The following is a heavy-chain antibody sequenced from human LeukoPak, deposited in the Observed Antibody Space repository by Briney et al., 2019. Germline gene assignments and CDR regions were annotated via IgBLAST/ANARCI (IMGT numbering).Heavy chain of an antibody. CDR1: GFTVSSNY. CDR3: ARDYYYDSSGYYTLGY. D-gene: IGHD3-22*01. J-gene: IGHJ4*02. V-gene: IGHV3-66*01. Sequence: GGSLRLSCAASGFTVSSNYMSWVRQAPGKGLEWVSVIYSGGSTYYADSVKGRFTISRDNSKNTLYLQMNSLRAEDTAVYYCARDYYYDSSGYYTLGYWGQGTLVTVSS. CDR2: IYSGGST.